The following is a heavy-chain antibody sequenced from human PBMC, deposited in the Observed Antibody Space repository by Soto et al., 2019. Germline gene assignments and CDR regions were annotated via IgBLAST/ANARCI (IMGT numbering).Heavy chain of an antibody. D-gene: IGHD2-15*01. CDR2: IIPILGIA. Sequence: QVQLVQSGAEVKKPGSSVKVSCKASGGTFSSYTISWVRQAPGQGLEWMGRIIPILGIANYAQKFQGRVTITADKSTRTAYMELSSLRSEDTAVYYCARDQCSGGSCYHEGYYYYYMDVWGKGTTVTVSS. J-gene: IGHJ6*03. CDR1: GGTFSSYT. CDR3: ARDQCSGGSCYHEGYYYYYMDV. V-gene: IGHV1-69*08.